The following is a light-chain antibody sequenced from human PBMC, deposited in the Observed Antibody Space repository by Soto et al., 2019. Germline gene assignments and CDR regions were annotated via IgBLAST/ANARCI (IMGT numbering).Light chain of an antibody. V-gene: IGKV1-16*01. CDR3: QQYQRYPPS. CDR1: HPININ. J-gene: IGKJ4*01. CDR2: AAT. Sequence: DIHMTQSPSSLSASVGDRVTITCRASHPININLVWFQQKPGKAPKSLIYAATNLQSGVPSRFSGSGGGTDFSLTISSLQPEDVATYYCQQYQRYPPSFSGGTKLEIK.